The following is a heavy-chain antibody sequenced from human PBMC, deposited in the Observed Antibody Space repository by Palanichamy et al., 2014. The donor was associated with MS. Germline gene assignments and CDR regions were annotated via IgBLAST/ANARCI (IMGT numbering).Heavy chain of an antibody. CDR3: ATSRTFDY. J-gene: IGHJ4*02. Sequence: EVQLVESGGGLVQPGGSLRLSCTASGFTFSSYWMHWIRQAPDKGLVWVSRINSDGSSTDYADSVKGRFTISRDNAKNTLYLQMNSLRVEDTALYYCATSRTFDYWGQGTLVTVSS. V-gene: IGHV3-74*01. CDR1: GFTFSSYW. CDR2: INSDGSST.